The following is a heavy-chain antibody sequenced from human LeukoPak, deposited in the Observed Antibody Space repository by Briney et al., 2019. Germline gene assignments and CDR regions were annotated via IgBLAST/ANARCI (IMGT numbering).Heavy chain of an antibody. CDR1: GFTFSSYA. Sequence: GSLRLSCAASGFTFSSYAMHWVRQAPGKGLEYVSAISSNGGSTYYANSVKGRFTISRDNSKNTLYLQMGSLRAEDMAVYYCAKETVVGNTGDHAFYIWGQRTMVTVSS. J-gene: IGHJ3*02. D-gene: IGHD3-22*01. CDR3: AKETVVGNTGDHAFYI. CDR2: ISSNGGST. V-gene: IGHV3-64*01.